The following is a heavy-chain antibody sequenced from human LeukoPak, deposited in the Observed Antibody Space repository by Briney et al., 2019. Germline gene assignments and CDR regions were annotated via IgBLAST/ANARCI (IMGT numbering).Heavy chain of an antibody. D-gene: IGHD5-12*01. V-gene: IGHV4-39*01. J-gene: IGHJ4*02. Sequence: SETLSLTCSVSGASISRINNYWGWIRQPPGKGLEWIGSMDYDGGTYYNPPLTSRVRIFGDTSKHQFSLKVNSVTAAGTAIYYCAKHTHSGYDLSHWGQRPLVTVSS. CDR1: GASISRINNY. CDR3: AKHTHSGYDLSH. CDR2: MDYDGGT.